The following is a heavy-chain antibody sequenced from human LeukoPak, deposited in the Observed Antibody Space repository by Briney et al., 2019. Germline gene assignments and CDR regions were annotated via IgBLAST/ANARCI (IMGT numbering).Heavy chain of an antibody. D-gene: IGHD3-10*01. CDR1: GGSISSSNW. V-gene: IGHV4-4*02. CDR3: ARRGFGEAMEY. Sequence: SGTLSLTCAVSGGSISSSNWWSWVRQPPGKGLEWIGFIYYSGSTNYNPSLKTRATLSVDTSKNQFSLKLNSVTAADTAVYYCARRGFGEAMEYWGQGTLVAVSS. CDR2: IYYSGST. J-gene: IGHJ4*02.